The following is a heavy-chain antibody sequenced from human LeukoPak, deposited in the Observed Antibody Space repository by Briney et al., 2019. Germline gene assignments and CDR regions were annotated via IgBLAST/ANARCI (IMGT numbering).Heavy chain of an antibody. CDR2: FVPEDGET. CDR3: ATTPIVVVPAAENHY. Sequence: ASVKVSCKASGYTLTELSMHWVRQAPGKGLEWTGGFVPEDGETIYAQKFQGRVTMTEDTSTDTAYMELSSLRSEDTAVYYCATTPIVVVPAAENHYWGQGTLVTVSS. CDR1: GYTLTELS. D-gene: IGHD2-2*01. V-gene: IGHV1-24*01. J-gene: IGHJ4*02.